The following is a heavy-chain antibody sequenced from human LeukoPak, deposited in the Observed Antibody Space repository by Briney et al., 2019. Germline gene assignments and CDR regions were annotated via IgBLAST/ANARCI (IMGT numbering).Heavy chain of an antibody. CDR2: IYYSGST. V-gene: IGHV4-59*01. J-gene: IGHJ4*02. Sequence: SETLSLTCTVSGGSISTFYWSWIRQPPGKGLEWIGFIYYSGSTNYNPSLNSRVTMSVDTSKNQFSLKLNSVTAADTAVYYCARAERSGTYGYYIDYWGQGTLVTVSS. CDR1: GGSISTFY. D-gene: IGHD1-26*01. CDR3: ARAERSGTYGYYIDY.